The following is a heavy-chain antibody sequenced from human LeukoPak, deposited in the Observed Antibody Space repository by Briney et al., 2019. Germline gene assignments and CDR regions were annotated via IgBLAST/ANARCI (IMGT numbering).Heavy chain of an antibody. V-gene: IGHV4-34*01. Sequence: PSETLSLTCAVYGGSFSAYYWSWIRQPPGKGLEWIGEVNHSGSVHYNPSLKRRVTISLDTSKDQFSLKLSSVTAADTAVYYCARQSGSSTWSFDYWGQGTLVTVSS. CDR1: GGSFSAYY. CDR3: ARQSGSSTWSFDY. D-gene: IGHD6-13*01. CDR2: VNHSGSV. J-gene: IGHJ4*02.